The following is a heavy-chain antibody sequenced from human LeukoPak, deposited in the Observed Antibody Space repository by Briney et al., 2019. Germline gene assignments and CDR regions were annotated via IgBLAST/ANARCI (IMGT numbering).Heavy chain of an antibody. Sequence: GGSLRLSCAASGFTFSSYSMNWVRQAPGKGLEWVSYISTSGSNIYYADSVKGRFTISRDNANNSLYLQMNSLRADDTAVYYCARDYTMSDCWGQGTLVTVSS. V-gene: IGHV3-48*04. D-gene: IGHD3-22*01. CDR3: ARDYTMSDC. CDR2: ISTSGSNI. CDR1: GFTFSSYS. J-gene: IGHJ4*02.